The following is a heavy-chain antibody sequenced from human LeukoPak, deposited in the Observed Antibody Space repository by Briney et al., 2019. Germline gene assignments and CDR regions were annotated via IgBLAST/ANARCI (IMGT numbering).Heavy chain of an antibody. Sequence: GGSLRLSCAVSGFTFSNYAMHWVRQAPGKGLEWVAFIRYDGSNKYYADSVKGRFTISRDNSKDTLYLQMNSLRAEDTAVYYCARDLVNRGSGSYFDYWGQGALVTVSS. D-gene: IGHD3-10*01. V-gene: IGHV3-30*02. CDR3: ARDLVNRGSGSYFDY. CDR2: IRYDGSNK. J-gene: IGHJ4*02. CDR1: GFTFSNYA.